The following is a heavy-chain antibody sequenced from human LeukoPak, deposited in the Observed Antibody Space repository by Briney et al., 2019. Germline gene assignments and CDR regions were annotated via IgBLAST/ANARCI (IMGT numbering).Heavy chain of an antibody. D-gene: IGHD4-11*01. CDR2: IYYSGST. J-gene: IGHJ3*02. V-gene: IGHV4-28*01. Sequence: SETLSLTCAVSGYSISSSNWWGWIRQPPGKGLEWIGYIYYSGSTYYNPSLKSRVTMSVDTSKNQFSLKLSSVTAVDTAVYYCARRLTTQDDAIDIWGQGTMVTVSS. CDR1: GYSISSSNW. CDR3: ARRLTTQDDAIDI.